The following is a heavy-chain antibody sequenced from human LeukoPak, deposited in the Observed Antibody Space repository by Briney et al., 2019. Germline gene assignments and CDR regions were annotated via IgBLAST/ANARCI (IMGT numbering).Heavy chain of an antibody. V-gene: IGHV4-59*01. CDR1: GGSISSYY. D-gene: IGHD1-26*01. CDR3: ARGRWELSL. J-gene: IGHJ4*02. CDR2: MYYSGNT. Sequence: SETLSLTCTVSGGSISSYYWSWIRQPPGKGLEWIGYMYYSGNTYDNPSLKSRVTLSLDTSKNQFSLKLSSVTAADTAVYYCARGRWELSLWGQGTLVTVSS.